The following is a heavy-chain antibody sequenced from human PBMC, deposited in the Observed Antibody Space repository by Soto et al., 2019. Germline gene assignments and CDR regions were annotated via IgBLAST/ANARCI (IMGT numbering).Heavy chain of an antibody. V-gene: IGHV1-69*06. CDR1: GGTFSSYA. CDR2: IIPIFGTA. J-gene: IGHJ3*02. CDR3: ARATYPHNAFDI. Sequence: SVQVSCKASGGTFSSYAISWVRQAPGQGLEWMGGIIPIFGTANYAQKFQGRVTITADKSTSTAYMELSSLRSEDTAVYYCARATYPHNAFDIWGQGTMVTVSS.